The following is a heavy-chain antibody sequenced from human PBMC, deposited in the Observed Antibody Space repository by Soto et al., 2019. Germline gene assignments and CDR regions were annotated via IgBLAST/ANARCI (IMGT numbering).Heavy chain of an antibody. CDR2: IDPSDSYT. Sequence: GESLKISCKGSGYSFTSYWISWVRQMPGKGLEWMGRIDPSDSYTNYSPSFQGHATISADKSISTAYLQWSSLKASDTAMYYCARLPGPGDGYNLYKDYWGQGTLVTVSS. CDR1: GYSFTSYW. D-gene: IGHD5-12*01. CDR3: ARLPGPGDGYNLYKDY. J-gene: IGHJ4*02. V-gene: IGHV5-10-1*01.